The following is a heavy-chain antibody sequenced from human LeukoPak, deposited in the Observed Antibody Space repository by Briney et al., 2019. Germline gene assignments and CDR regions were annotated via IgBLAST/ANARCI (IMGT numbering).Heavy chain of an antibody. CDR3: ARDRNYYYYYYMDV. D-gene: IGHD4-11*01. V-gene: IGHV4-61*02. J-gene: IGHJ6*03. Sequence: PSETLSLTCTVSGGSISSGSYYWSWIRQPAGKGLEWIGRIYTSGSTNYNPTLKSRVTISVDTSKNQFSLKLSSVTAADTAVYYCARDRNYYYYYYMDVWAKGPRSPSP. CDR1: GGSISSGSYY. CDR2: IYTSGST.